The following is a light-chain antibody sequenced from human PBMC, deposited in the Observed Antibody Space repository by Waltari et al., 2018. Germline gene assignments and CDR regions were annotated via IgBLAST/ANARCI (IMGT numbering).Light chain of an antibody. Sequence: QSVLTQPPSVSAAPGQKVTISCSGSSPNIGNNYVSWYQQFPGTAPKPLIYENNKRPSGIPDRFSGSKSGTSATLDIHGLQTGDEANYYCGTWDSSLSVGVLGGGTKVTVL. V-gene: IGLV1-51*01. CDR3: GTWDSSLSVGV. J-gene: IGLJ2*01. CDR1: SPNIGNNY. CDR2: ENN.